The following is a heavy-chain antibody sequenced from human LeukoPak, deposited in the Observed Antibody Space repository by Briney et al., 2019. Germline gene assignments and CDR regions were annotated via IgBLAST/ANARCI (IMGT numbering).Heavy chain of an antibody. CDR2: IRTQANNDAT. V-gene: IGHV3-73*01. CDR1: GFTFSDSA. Sequence: GGSLRLSCAASGFTFSDSAMHWVRQASGKGLEWLGRIRTQANNDATAYGASVKGRFIISRDYSRNTAYLQMNSLKTEDTAVYYCDGDYNSLTGLNYWGQGTLVTVSS. CDR3: DGDYNSLTGLNY. D-gene: IGHD3-9*01. J-gene: IGHJ4*02.